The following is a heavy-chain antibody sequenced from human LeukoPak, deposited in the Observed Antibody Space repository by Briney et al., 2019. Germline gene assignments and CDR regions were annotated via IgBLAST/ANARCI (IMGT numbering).Heavy chain of an antibody. Sequence: KTSETLSLTCAVSGYSISSGYYWGWIRQPPGKGLEWIGSIYHSGSIYYNPSLKSRVTISVDTSKNQFSLKLSSVTAADTAVYYCARERNPVVTPETLYDPWGQGTLVTVSS. CDR3: ARERNPVVTPETLYDP. D-gene: IGHD4-23*01. CDR2: IYHSGSI. V-gene: IGHV4-38-2*02. J-gene: IGHJ5*02. CDR1: GYSISSGYY.